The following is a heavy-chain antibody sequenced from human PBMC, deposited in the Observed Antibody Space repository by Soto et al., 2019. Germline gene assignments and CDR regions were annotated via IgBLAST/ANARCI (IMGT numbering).Heavy chain of an antibody. CDR1: GYTFTSYY. CDR2: INPSGGST. CDR3: ARGSVVVVVAATVGPYYDGMDV. J-gene: IGHJ6*02. D-gene: IGHD2-15*01. V-gene: IGHV1-46*01. Sequence: ASVKVSCKASGYTFTSYYMHWVRQAPGQGLEWMGIINPSGGSTSYAQKFQGRVTMNRDTSTSTVYMELSSLRSEDTAVYYCARGSVVVVVAATVGPYYDGMDVWGQGTTVTVSS.